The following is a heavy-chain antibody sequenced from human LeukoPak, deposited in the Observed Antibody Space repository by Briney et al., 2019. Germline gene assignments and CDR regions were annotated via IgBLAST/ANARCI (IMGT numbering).Heavy chain of an antibody. J-gene: IGHJ5*02. Sequence: MPSGTLSLTCAVSGGSISSSNWWSWVRQPPGKGLEWIGEIYHSGSTNYNPSLKSRVTISVDKSKNQFSLKLSSVTAADTAVYYCARVDILTGSFRFDPWGQGTLVTVSS. CDR2: IYHSGST. V-gene: IGHV4-4*02. CDR3: ARVDILTGSFRFDP. CDR1: GGSISSSNW. D-gene: IGHD3-9*01.